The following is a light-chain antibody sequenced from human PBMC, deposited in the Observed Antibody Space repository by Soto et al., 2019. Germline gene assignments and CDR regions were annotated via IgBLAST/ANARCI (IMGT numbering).Light chain of an antibody. V-gene: IGLV1-47*01. Sequence: QSVLTQPPSASGTPGQRVTISCSGSSSNIGSDYVYWYQQFPGTAPKLLIYRNNQRPSGVPDRFSGSKSGTSASLAISGLRSEDEADYYCAAWDDSLGGYVFGTGTKVTVL. CDR1: SSNIGSDY. J-gene: IGLJ1*01. CDR3: AAWDDSLGGYV. CDR2: RNN.